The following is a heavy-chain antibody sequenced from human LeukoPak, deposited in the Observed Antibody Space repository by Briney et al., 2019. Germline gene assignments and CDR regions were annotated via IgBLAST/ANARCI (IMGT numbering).Heavy chain of an antibody. CDR1: GYTFTSYD. CDR3: ARGLRFLEWLLYLDYYYYGMDV. D-gene: IGHD3-3*01. Sequence: ASVKVSCKASGYTFTSYDINWVRQAPGQGLEWMGWMNPNSGNTGYAQKFQGRVTMTRNTPISTAYMELSSLRSEDTAVYYCARGLRFLEWLLYLDYYYYGMDVWGQGTTVTVSS. J-gene: IGHJ6*02. CDR2: MNPNSGNT. V-gene: IGHV1-8*01.